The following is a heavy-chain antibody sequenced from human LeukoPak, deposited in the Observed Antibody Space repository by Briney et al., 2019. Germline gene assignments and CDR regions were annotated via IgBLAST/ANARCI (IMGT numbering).Heavy chain of an antibody. CDR2: IWSDGGKS. J-gene: IGHJ4*02. CDR1: GFTFSAYG. Sequence: GGSLTLSCAASGFTFSAYGMHWVRQAPGKGLKWVAVIWSDGGKSYNSDSVKGRFTISRDNSKNTLYLQMNSLRADDTAVYYCATDSIGPATDFDYWGQGTLVTVSS. V-gene: IGHV3-33*01. CDR3: ATDSIGPATDFDY. D-gene: IGHD2-2*01.